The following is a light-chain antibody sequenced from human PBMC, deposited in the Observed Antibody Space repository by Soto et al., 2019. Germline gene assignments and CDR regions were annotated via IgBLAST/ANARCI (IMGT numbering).Light chain of an antibody. J-gene: IGKJ4*01. V-gene: IGKV3-20*01. CDR1: QSLSSSY. CDR2: GVS. CDR3: QQYGSSPVT. Sequence: EIVLTQSPGTLSLSPGERATLSCRASQSLSSSYLAWYQQKPGQSPRLLIYGVSSRATGIPDRFSSGGSGTNFTLTISRLEPEDFAVYYCQQYGSSPVTFGGGTKVEIK.